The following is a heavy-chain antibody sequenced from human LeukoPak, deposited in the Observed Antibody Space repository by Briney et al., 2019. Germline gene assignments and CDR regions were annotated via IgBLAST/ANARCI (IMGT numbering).Heavy chain of an antibody. V-gene: IGHV4-59*01. J-gene: IGHJ4*02. CDR1: GGSISSYY. D-gene: IGHD1-26*01. CDR2: IYYSGST. CDR3: ARLLFRGGVGALDY. Sequence: NSSETLSLTCTVSGGSISSYYWSWLRQPPGKGLEWIGYIYYSGSTNYNPSLKSRVTISVDTSKNQFSLKLSSVTAADTAVYYCARLLFRGGVGALDYWGQGTLVTVSS.